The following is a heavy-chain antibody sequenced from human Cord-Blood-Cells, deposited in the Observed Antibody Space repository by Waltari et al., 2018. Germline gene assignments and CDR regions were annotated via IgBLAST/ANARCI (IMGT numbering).Heavy chain of an antibody. CDR1: GGTFSSYA. V-gene: IGHV1-69*01. Sequence: QVQLVQSGAEVKKPGSSVKVSCKASGGTFSSYAISWVRQAPGQGLEWMGGIIPIFGTANDAQKFQGRVTITADESTSTAYMELSSLGSEDTAVYYCARGDVGYCSSTSCYDYWGQGTLVTVSS. D-gene: IGHD2-2*01. J-gene: IGHJ4*02. CDR2: IIPIFGTA. CDR3: ARGDVGYCSSTSCYDY.